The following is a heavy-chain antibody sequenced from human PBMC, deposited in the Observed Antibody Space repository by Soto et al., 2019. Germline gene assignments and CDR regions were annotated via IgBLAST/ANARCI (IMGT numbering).Heavy chain of an antibody. Sequence: GASVKVSCKASGGTFSSYTISWVRQAPGQGLEWMGRIIPILGIANYAQKFQGRVTITADKSTSTAYMELSSLRSEDTAVYYCAGPGGYDHDAFDIWGQGTMVTVSS. V-gene: IGHV1-69*02. CDR1: GGTFSSYT. J-gene: IGHJ3*02. D-gene: IGHD5-12*01. CDR2: IIPILGIA. CDR3: AGPGGYDHDAFDI.